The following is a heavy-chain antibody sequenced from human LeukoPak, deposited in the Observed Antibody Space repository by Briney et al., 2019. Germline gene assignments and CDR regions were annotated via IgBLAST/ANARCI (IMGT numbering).Heavy chain of an antibody. CDR2: ISYDGSNK. CDR1: GFTFSSYG. V-gene: IGHV3-30*18. Sequence: GGSLRLSCAASGFTFSSYGMHWVRQAPGKGLEWVAVISYDGSNKYYADSVKGRFTISIDNSKNTLYLQMNSLRAEDTAVYYCAKEISITMVRGDPYYFDYWGQGTLVTVSS. D-gene: IGHD3-10*01. J-gene: IGHJ4*02. CDR3: AKEISITMVRGDPYYFDY.